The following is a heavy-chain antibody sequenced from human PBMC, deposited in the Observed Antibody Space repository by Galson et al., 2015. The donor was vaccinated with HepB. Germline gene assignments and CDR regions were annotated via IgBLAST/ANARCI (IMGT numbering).Heavy chain of an antibody. J-gene: IGHJ5*01. Sequence: SLRLSCAASGFTFSGFGMHWVRQAPGRGLEWISGISGNGDSTFYADSVKGRFTVSRDNSNNMLYLQMNSLRAEDAGLYFCAKGYGLFDSWGQGILVTVSS. D-gene: IGHD5-18*01. CDR2: ISGNGDST. CDR3: AKGYGLFDS. V-gene: IGHV3-23*01. CDR1: GFTFSGFG.